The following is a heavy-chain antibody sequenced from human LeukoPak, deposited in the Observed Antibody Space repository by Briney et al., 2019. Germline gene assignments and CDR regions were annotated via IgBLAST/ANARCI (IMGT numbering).Heavy chain of an antibody. CDR1: GGSFSGYY. D-gene: IGHD4-17*01. CDR3: ARGAGLTTVTPWWYFDY. Sequence: PSETLSLTCAVYGGSFSGYYWSWIRQPPGKGLEWIGEINHSGSTNYNPSLKSRVTISVDTSKNQFSLKLSSVTAADTAVYYCARGAGLTTVTPWWYFDYWGQGILVTVSS. V-gene: IGHV4-34*01. J-gene: IGHJ4*02. CDR2: INHSGST.